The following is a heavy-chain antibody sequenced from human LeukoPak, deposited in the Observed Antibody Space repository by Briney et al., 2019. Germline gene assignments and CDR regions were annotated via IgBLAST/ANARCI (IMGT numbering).Heavy chain of an antibody. CDR2: ISAYNGST. CDR3: AREGYYDSSGYFNWFDP. D-gene: IGHD3-22*01. Sequence: ASVKVSCKASGYTFNSYGINWVRQAPGQGLECMGWISAYNGSTNYAQKLQGRVTMTTDTSTSTAYMELRSLRSDDTAVYYCAREGYYDSSGYFNWFDPWGQGTLVTVSS. V-gene: IGHV1-18*01. J-gene: IGHJ5*02. CDR1: GYTFNSYG.